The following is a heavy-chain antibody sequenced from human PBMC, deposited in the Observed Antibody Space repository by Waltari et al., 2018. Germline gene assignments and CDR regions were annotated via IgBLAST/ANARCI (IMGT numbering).Heavy chain of an antibody. Sequence: EVQLVESGGGLVQPGGSLRLSCAASGLPFSSLELTWVRQAPGKGQEWVSYIRRSGSSRYDTDSVKGGFTISRDNAKNALYLQMNSLRAEYTAVYYCARGTVVVVAATHVDYWGQGTLVTVSS. J-gene: IGHJ4*02. D-gene: IGHD2-15*01. CDR2: IRRSGSSR. V-gene: IGHV3-48*03. CDR1: GLPFSSLE. CDR3: ARGTVVVVAATHVDY.